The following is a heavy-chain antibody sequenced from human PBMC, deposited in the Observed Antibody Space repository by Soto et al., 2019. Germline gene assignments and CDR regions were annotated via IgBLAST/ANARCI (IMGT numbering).Heavy chain of an antibody. CDR2: VSAYNGET. Sequence: ASVKVPCQASVYTFPSYGICWVGQAPGQGGEWMGWVSAYNGETHYAQQPQGRVPMTTDTSPSTAYTELRSLRAGGTAVCYRAREGDSAMAAYYSYYNGMDVSGQGTTVTVSS. CDR3: AREGDSAMAAYYSYYNGMDV. J-gene: IGHJ6*02. D-gene: IGHD5-18*01. CDR1: VYTFPSYG. V-gene: IGHV1-18*01.